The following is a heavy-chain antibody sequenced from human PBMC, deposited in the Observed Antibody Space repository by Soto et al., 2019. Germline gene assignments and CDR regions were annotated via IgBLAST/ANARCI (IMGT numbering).Heavy chain of an antibody. CDR3: AREKRFLPRYFDL. J-gene: IGHJ4*02. V-gene: IGHV3-11*01. CDR2: ISKSGDTI. CDR1: GFNFSDYY. Sequence: GSLRLSCAASGFNFSDYYMTWIRQAPGKGLEWVSYISKSGDTIYHADSLKGRFTISRDNAKNSLYLQMNSLRAEDTAVYYCAREKRFLPRYFDLWGQGTPVTVSS. D-gene: IGHD3-3*01.